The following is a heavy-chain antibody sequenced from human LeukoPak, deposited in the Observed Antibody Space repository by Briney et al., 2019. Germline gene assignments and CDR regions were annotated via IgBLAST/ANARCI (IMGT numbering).Heavy chain of an antibody. CDR1: GGTFSTFG. CDR3: ARETGYAYGRAPLDY. Sequence: GASVKVSCKASGGTFSTFGISWVRQAPGQGLEWMGGIIPMSGTVNNAQKFQGRVTITADKSTGTAYMELSSLRSDDTAVYYRARETGYAYGRAPLDYWGQGTLVTVSS. J-gene: IGHJ4*02. D-gene: IGHD5-18*01. V-gene: IGHV1-69*06. CDR2: IIPMSGTV.